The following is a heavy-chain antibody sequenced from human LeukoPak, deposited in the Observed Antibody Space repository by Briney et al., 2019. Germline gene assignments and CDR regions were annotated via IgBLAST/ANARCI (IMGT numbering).Heavy chain of an antibody. V-gene: IGHV1-69*01. CDR3: ASLYYDSSGYSLNGYFDY. Sequence: SVKVSCKASGGTFSSYAISWVRQAPGQGLEWMGGIIPIFGTANYAQKFQGRVTITADESTSTAYMELSSLRSEDTAVYYCASLYYDSSGYSLNGYFDYWGQGTLVTVSS. D-gene: IGHD3-22*01. J-gene: IGHJ4*02. CDR2: IIPIFGTA. CDR1: GGTFSSYA.